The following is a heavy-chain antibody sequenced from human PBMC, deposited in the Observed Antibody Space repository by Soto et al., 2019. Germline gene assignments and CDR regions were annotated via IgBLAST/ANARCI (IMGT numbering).Heavy chain of an antibody. Sequence: QLQLQDSGPGLVKPSQTLSLTCTVSGVSISSGDYHWSWIRQPPGKGLEWIGFVYYTGNTYYNPSLKSRVTISVYTSKNQFSRKLSSVTAADTAVYYFARSDFWSGYYTAYWGQGTLVTVSS. CDR3: ARSDFWSGYYTAY. V-gene: IGHV4-30-4*08. J-gene: IGHJ4*02. D-gene: IGHD3-3*01. CDR2: VYYTGNT. CDR1: GVSISSGDYH.